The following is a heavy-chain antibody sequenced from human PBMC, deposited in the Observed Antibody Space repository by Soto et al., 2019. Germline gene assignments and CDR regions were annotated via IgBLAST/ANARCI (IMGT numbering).Heavy chain of an antibody. CDR3: ARGGSGSYLFDY. CDR2: IIPIFGTA. CDR1: GGTFRSYA. J-gene: IGHJ4*02. V-gene: IGHV1-69*01. D-gene: IGHD3-10*01. Sequence: QVQLVPSGAEVQKPGSSVKVSCKASGGTFRSYAISWVRQAPGQGLEWMGGIIPIFGTANYAQKFQGRVTITADASTITAYMELSSLRSEDKAVYYCARGGSGSYLFDYWGQGTLVTVSS.